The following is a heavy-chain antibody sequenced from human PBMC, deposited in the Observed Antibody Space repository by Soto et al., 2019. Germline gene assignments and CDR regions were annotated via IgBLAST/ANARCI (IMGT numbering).Heavy chain of an antibody. CDR1: GFIFSSYG. CDR2: ISSDGSEE. Sequence: QVRLVESGGGEVQPGGSLRLSCTASGFIFSSYGMHWVRQAPGKGPVWVAFISSDGSEEYYTDSVKGRFSISRDASKNKLYLQMNSLRVEDTAVYYCAKRLGNDVFDVWGQGTMVTVS. V-gene: IGHV3-30*18. J-gene: IGHJ3*01. D-gene: IGHD7-27*01. CDR3: AKRLGNDVFDV.